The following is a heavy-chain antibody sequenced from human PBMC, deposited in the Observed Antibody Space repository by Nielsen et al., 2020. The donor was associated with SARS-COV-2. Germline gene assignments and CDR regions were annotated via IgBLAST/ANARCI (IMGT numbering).Heavy chain of an antibody. J-gene: IGHJ4*02. D-gene: IGHD2-21*02. V-gene: IGHV3-21*01. CDR2: ISSSSSYI. CDR3: ATPGPYCGGDCYSERVFDY. Sequence: GESLKISCAASGFTFSSYSMNWVRQAPGKGLEWVSSISSSSSYIYYADSVKGRLTISRDNAKNSLYLQMNSLRAEDTAVYYCATPGPYCGGDCYSERVFDYWGQGTLVTVSS. CDR1: GFTFSSYS.